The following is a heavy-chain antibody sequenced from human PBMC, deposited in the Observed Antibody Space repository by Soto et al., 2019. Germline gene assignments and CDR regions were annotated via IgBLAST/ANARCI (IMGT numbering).Heavy chain of an antibody. J-gene: IGHJ4*02. CDR1: GYTLTELS. CDR2: FDPEDGET. Sequence: QVQLVQSGAEVKKPGASVKVSCKVSGYTLTELSMHWVRQAPGKGLEWMGGFDPEDGETIYAQKFQGRVNMTEDTSTDTAYMELSSLRSEDTAVYYCATDLFTPTLNVPKQQLDDVGYWGKGTLVTVSS. CDR3: ATDLFTPTLNVPKQQLDDVGY. V-gene: IGHV1-24*01. D-gene: IGHD6-13*01.